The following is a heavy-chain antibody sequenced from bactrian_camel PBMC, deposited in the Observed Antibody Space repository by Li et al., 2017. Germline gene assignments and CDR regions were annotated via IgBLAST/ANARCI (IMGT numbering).Heavy chain of an antibody. CDR1: GFLFSTSD. Sequence: VQLVESGGGLVQPGGSLRLSCTASGFLFSTSDMNWVRQAPGKGLEWVSSIYTGGGSTYYADSVKGRFTISHDAAKNSVDLQMNSLKPDDTAVYYCAATGQMLSVTGCRTQGTQVTVS. J-gene: IGHJ4*01. D-gene: IGHD1*01. CDR2: IYTGGGST. V-gene: IGHV3S40*01.